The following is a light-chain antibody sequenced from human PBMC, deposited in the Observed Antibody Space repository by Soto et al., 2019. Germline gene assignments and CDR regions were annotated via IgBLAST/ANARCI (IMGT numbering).Light chain of an antibody. Sequence: VLTHSPATLSLSPCERATLSFVASQSVSRVNLAWYQLKPGLAPRLLIYDASFRATGIPDRFSGSGSGTDFTLTISRLESEDFAVYYCQQYGNSPITFGQGTRLEI. CDR1: QSVSRVN. CDR3: QQYGNSPIT. J-gene: IGKJ5*01. CDR2: DAS. V-gene: IGKV3D-20*01.